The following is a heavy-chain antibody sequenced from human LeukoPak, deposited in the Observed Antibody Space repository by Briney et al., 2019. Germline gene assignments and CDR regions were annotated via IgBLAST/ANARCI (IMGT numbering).Heavy chain of an antibody. CDR2: ISYDGSNK. D-gene: IGHD3-16*02. CDR1: GFTFSSYG. J-gene: IGHJ4*02. Sequence: PGGSLRLSCAASGFTFSSYGMHWVRQAPGKGLEWVAVISYDGSNKYYADSVKGRFTISRDNSKNTLYLQMNSPRAEDTAVYYCAKDLLYSDVWGSYRPNPLDYWGQGTLVTVSS. V-gene: IGHV3-30*18. CDR3: AKDLLYSDVWGSYRPNPLDY.